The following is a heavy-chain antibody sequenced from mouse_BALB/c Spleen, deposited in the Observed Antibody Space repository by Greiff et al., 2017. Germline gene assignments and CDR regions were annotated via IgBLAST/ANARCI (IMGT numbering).Heavy chain of an antibody. D-gene: IGHD2-4*01. J-gene: IGHJ1*01. CDR2: ILPGSGST. CDR1: GYTFSSYW. Sequence: QVQLQQSGAELMKPGASVKISCKATGYTFSSYWIEWVKQRPGHGLEWIGEILPGSGSTNYNEKFKGKATFTADTSSNTAYMQLSSLTSEDSAVYYCARSTMIPSYWYFDVWGAGTTVTVSS. CDR3: ARSTMIPSYWYFDV. V-gene: IGHV1-9*01.